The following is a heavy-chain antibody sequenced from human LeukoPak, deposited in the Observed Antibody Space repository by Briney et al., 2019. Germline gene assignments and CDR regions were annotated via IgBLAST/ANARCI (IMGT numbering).Heavy chain of an antibody. CDR1: GFTFRSYW. V-gene: IGHV3-74*01. J-gene: IGHJ4*01. CDR2: INSDGSST. CDR3: ARDRRYYESSGYYADPLDY. Sequence: PGGSLRLSCAASGFTFRSYWMHWVRQAPGKGLVWVSRINSDGSSTSYADSVKGRFTISRDNAKNTLYLQMNSLRAEDTAVYYGARDRRYYESSGYYADPLDYWGQGTLVTVSS. D-gene: IGHD3-22*01.